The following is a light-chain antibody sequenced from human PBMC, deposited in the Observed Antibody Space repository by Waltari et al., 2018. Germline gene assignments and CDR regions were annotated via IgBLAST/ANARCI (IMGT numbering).Light chain of an antibody. V-gene: IGKV1-39*01. Sequence: QMTQSPSSLSASVGDRVTITCRASQTIDYLSWYQHKPGEAPKLLIYETPTLESGVPTRFSGSKFGTTFILTISSLQPEDFATYFCQPNYDTPRTFGQGTKVDIK. CDR2: ETP. CDR1: QTIDY. CDR3: QPNYDTPRT. J-gene: IGKJ2*02.